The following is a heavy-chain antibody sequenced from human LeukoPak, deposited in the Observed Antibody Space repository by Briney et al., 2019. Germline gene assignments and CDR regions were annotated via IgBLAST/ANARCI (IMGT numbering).Heavy chain of an antibody. CDR3: ARGVGDYYFDY. V-gene: IGHV4-59*01. CDR1: GGSISNYY. Sequence: SETLSLTCTVSGGSISNYYWNWIRQPPGKGLEWIGYIYYSGSTNYNPSLKSRVTISVDTSKNQFSLKLTSVTAADTAVYYCARGVGDYYFDYWGQGALVTVSS. CDR2: IYYSGST. J-gene: IGHJ4*02. D-gene: IGHD4-17*01.